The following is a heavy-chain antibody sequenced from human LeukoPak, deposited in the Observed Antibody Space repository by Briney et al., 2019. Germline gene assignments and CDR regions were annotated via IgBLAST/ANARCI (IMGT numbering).Heavy chain of an antibody. CDR2: IYYTGST. CDR1: GGSFSGYY. V-gene: IGHV4-34*01. J-gene: IGHJ4*02. CDR3: ARHASVSGNWPRPLHY. D-gene: IGHD6-19*01. Sequence: PSETLSLTCAVYGGSFSGYYWGWIRQPPGKGLEWIGNIYYTGSTYYNPSLKSRVTISVDTSKNQFSLELTSVTAADTAVYYCARHASVSGNWPRPLHYWGQGSLVTVSS.